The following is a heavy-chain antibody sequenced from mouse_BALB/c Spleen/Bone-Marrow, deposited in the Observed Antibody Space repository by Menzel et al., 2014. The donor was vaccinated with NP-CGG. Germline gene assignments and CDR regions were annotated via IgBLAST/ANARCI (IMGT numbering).Heavy chain of an antibody. CDR3: AYGSSYDYFDH. CDR2: IDPANGNT. V-gene: IGHV14-3*02. D-gene: IGHD1-1*01. CDR1: GFNIXDTY. Sequence: VQLKQSGAELVKPGASVKLSCTASGFNIXDTYMHWVKQRPEQGLEWIGRIDPANGNTKYDPKFQGKATITADTSSNTAYLQLSSLTSEDTAVYYCAYGSSYDYFDHWGQGTTLTVSS. J-gene: IGHJ2*01.